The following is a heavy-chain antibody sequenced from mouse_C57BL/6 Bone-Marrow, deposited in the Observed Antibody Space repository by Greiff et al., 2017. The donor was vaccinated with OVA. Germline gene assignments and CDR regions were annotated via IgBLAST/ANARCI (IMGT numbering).Heavy chain of an antibody. CDR3: TTLITTVVAKNFDV. D-gene: IGHD1-1*01. J-gene: IGHJ1*03. Sequence: VQLQQSGAELVRPGASVKLSCTASGFNIKDDYMHWVKQRPEQGLEWIGWIDPENGDTESASKFQGKATITADTSSNTAYLQLSSLTSEDTAVYYCTTLITTVVAKNFDVWGTGTTVTVSS. CDR2: IDPENGDT. V-gene: IGHV14-4*01. CDR1: GFNIKDDY.